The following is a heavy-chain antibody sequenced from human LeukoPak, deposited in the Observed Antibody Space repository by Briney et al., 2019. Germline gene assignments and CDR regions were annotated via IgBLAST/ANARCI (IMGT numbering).Heavy chain of an antibody. CDR2: ISYDGSNK. CDR1: GFTFSSYA. Sequence: PGRSLRLSCAASGFTFSSYAMHWVRQAPGKGLEWVAVISYDGSNKYYADSVKGRFTISRDNSKNTLYLQMNSLRAEDTAVYYCARNQWLVPFDYWGQGTLVTVSS. V-gene: IGHV3-30*04. CDR3: ARNQWLVPFDY. D-gene: IGHD6-19*01. J-gene: IGHJ4*02.